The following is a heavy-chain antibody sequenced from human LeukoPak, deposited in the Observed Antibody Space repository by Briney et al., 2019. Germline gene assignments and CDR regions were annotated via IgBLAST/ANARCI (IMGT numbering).Heavy chain of an antibody. J-gene: IGHJ3*02. Sequence: GESLKIPCKGSGYSFTSYWIGWVRQMPGKGLEWMGIIYPGDSDTRYSPSFQGQVTISADKSISTAYLQWSSLKASDTAMYYCATSKDIVVVPAATDPQGDAFDIWGQGTMVTVSS. CDR3: ATSKDIVVVPAATDPQGDAFDI. V-gene: IGHV5-51*01. CDR1: GYSFTSYW. CDR2: IYPGDSDT. D-gene: IGHD2-2*01.